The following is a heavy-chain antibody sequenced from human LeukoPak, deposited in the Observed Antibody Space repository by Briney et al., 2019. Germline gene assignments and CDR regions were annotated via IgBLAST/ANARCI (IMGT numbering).Heavy chain of an antibody. CDR1: GGTFSSYA. CDR2: IIPILGIA. CDR3: ARDYYDSSGYYYYYYGMDV. Sequence: SVKVSCKASGGTFSSYAISWVRQAPGQGLEWMGRIIPILGIANYAQKFQGRVTITADKSTSTAYMELSSLRSEDTAVYYCARDYYDSSGYYYYYYGMDVWGQGTTVTVSS. J-gene: IGHJ6*02. D-gene: IGHD3-22*01. V-gene: IGHV1-69*04.